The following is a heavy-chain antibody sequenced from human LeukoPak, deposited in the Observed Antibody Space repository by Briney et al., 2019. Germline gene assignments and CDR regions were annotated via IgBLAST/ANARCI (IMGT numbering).Heavy chain of an antibody. CDR1: GESFKDYY. J-gene: IGHJ6*03. CDR3: ARLMAVAGNYYYYYMDV. CDR2: IYYSGST. D-gene: IGHD6-19*01. Sequence: SETLSLTCAVYGESFKDYYWGWIRQPPGKGLEWIGYIYYSGSTNYNPSLKSRVTISVDTSKNQFSLKLSSVTAADTAVYYCARLMAVAGNYYYYYMDVWGNGTTVTVSS. V-gene: IGHV4-59*01.